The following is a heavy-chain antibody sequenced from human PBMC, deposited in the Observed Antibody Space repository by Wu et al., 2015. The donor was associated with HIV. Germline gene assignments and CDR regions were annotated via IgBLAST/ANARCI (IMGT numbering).Heavy chain of an antibody. J-gene: IGHJ6*02. CDR3: ARDVEMATIHSYYYAMDV. V-gene: IGHV1-69*12. Sequence: QVHLVQSGAEVKKPGSSVKVSCKAAGGTFSSFALSWVRQAPGQGLEWVGGIIPLFDTAISAHNFHDRVTITADESTSTGYMELRSLTYEDTAVYYCARDVEMATIHSYYYAMDVWGQGTTVTVSS. CDR2: IIPLFDTA. CDR1: GGTFSSFA. D-gene: IGHD5-24*01.